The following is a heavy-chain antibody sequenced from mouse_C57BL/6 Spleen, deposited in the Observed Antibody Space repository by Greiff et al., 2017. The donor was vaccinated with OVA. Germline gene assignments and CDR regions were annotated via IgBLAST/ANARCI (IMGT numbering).Heavy chain of an antibody. Sequence: QVQLKQSGAELVRPGTSVKVSCKASGYAFTNYLIEWVKQRPGQGLEWIGVINPGSGGTNSNEKFKGKATLTADKSSSTAYMQLSSLTSEDSAVYFCAREGSGYVRYFDYWGQGTTLTVSS. CDR3: AREGSGYVRYFDY. J-gene: IGHJ2*01. CDR2: INPGSGGT. V-gene: IGHV1-54*01. D-gene: IGHD3-2*02. CDR1: GYAFTNYL.